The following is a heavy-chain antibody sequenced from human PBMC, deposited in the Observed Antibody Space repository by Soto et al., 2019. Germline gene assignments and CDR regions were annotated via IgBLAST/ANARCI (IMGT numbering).Heavy chain of an antibody. D-gene: IGHD1-1*01. Sequence: SETLSLTCTVSGGSISSGDYYWSWIRQPPGKGLEWIGYIYYSGSTYYNPSLKRRVTISVDTSKNQFSLKLSSVTAADTAVYYCAREELELMVLDPWGQGTLVTVSS. CDR3: AREELELMVLDP. V-gene: IGHV4-30-4*01. J-gene: IGHJ5*02. CDR1: GGSISSGDYY. CDR2: IYYSGST.